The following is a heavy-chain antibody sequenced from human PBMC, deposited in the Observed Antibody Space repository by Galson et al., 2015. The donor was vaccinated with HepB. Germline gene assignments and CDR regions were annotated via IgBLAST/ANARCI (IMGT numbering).Heavy chain of an antibody. Sequence: SVKVSCKASGYTFTSYAMHWVRQAPGQRLEWMGWINAGNGNTKYSQKFQGRVTITRDTSASTAYMELSSLRSEDTAVYYCARGDSRGWGIDYWGQGTLVTVSA. V-gene: IGHV1-3*01. CDR1: GYTFTSYA. J-gene: IGHJ4*02. CDR3: ARGDSRGWGIDY. D-gene: IGHD6-19*01. CDR2: INAGNGNT.